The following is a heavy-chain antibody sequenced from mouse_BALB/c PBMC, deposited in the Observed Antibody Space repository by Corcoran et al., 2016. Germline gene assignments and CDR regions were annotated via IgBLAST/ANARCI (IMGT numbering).Heavy chain of an antibody. Sequence: EVQLQQSGAELVKPGASVKLSCTASGFNIKDTYMHWVKQRPEQGLEWIGRIDPANGNTKYDPKFQGKATITADTSSNTAYLQLSSLTSEDTAVYYCARASGSSYYWYFDVWGAGTTVTVSS. V-gene: IGHV14-3*02. CDR1: GFNIKDTY. CDR3: ARASGSSYYWYFDV. J-gene: IGHJ1*01. CDR2: IDPANGNT. D-gene: IGHD1-1*01.